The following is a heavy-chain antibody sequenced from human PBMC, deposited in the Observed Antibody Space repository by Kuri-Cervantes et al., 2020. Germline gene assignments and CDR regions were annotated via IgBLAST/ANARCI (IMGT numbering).Heavy chain of an antibody. J-gene: IGHJ2*01. Sequence: SVKVSCKASGGTFSCYAISWVRQAPGQGLEWMGGIIPIFGTANYAQKFQGRVTITADESTSTAYMELSSLRSEDTAVYYCARVVVVVPDPNTGGWYFDLWGRGTLVTVSS. D-gene: IGHD2-2*01. CDR2: IIPIFGTA. V-gene: IGHV1-69*13. CDR1: GGTFSCYA. CDR3: ARVVVVVPDPNTGGWYFDL.